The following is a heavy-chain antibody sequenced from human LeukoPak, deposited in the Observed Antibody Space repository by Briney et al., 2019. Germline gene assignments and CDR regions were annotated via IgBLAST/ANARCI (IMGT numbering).Heavy chain of an antibody. CDR2: ISAYNGNT. J-gene: IGHJ4*02. CDR1: GYTFTSYG. D-gene: IGHD6-13*01. CDR3: ARGFRYIAAVVWPIDY. V-gene: IGHV1-18*01. Sequence: ASVKVSCKASGYTFTSYGISWVRQAPGQGLEWMGWISAYNGNTNYAQKFQGRVTMTTDTSTSIAYMGLRSLRSDDTAVYYCARGFRYIAAVVWPIDYWGQGTLVTVSS.